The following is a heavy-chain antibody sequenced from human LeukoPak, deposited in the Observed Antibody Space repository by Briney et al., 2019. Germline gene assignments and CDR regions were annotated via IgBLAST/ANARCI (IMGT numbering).Heavy chain of an antibody. J-gene: IGHJ4*02. CDR3: ARDPIAAAGGMVDY. CDR1: GFSFRTYN. Sequence: GGSLRLSCTASGFSFRTYNLHWVRQAPGKGLEWVAVIWYDGSNKYYADSAKGRFTISRDNSKNTLYLQMNSLRAEDTAVYYCARDPIAAAGGMVDYWGQGTLVTVSS. D-gene: IGHD6-13*01. V-gene: IGHV3-33*01. CDR2: IWYDGSNK.